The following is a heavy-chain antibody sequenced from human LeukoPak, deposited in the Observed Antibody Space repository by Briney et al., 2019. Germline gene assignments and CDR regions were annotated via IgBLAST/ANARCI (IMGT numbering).Heavy chain of an antibody. CDR2: IYTSGST. Sequence: KASETLSLTCTVSGGSISSGSYYWSWIRQPAGKGLEWIGRIYTSGSTNYNPSLKSRVTISVDTSKNQFSLKLSSVTAADTAVYYCASARGDYVWGSYRSHNWFDPWGQGTLVTVSS. V-gene: IGHV4-61*02. CDR3: ASARGDYVWGSYRSHNWFDP. CDR1: GGSISSGSYY. J-gene: IGHJ5*02. D-gene: IGHD3-16*02.